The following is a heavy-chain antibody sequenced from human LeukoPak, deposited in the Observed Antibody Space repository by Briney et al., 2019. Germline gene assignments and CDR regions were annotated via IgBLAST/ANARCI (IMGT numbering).Heavy chain of an antibody. CDR1: GGSISSNSYY. V-gene: IGHV4-39*07. CDR3: ARGTPVQDYDFWSGYYPDNYYYYMDV. D-gene: IGHD3-3*01. CDR2: IDYSGST. Sequence: SETLSLTCAVSGGSISSNSYYWGWIRQPPGMVLEWIGSIDYSGSTYYNPSLKSRVTISVDTYKNQFSLKLSSVTAADTAVYYCARGTPVQDYDFWSGYYPDNYYYYMDVWGKGTQVTVSS. J-gene: IGHJ6*03.